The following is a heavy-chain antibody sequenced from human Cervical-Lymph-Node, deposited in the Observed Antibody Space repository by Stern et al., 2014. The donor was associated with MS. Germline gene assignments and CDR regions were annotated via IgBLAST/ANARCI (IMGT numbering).Heavy chain of an antibody. CDR1: GFSLSTSGMC. V-gene: IGHV2-70*01. D-gene: IGHD6-19*01. J-gene: IGHJ4*02. Sequence: ESGPALVKPTQTLTLTCTFSGFSLSTSGMCVSWIRQPPGKALEXLALIDWDDDKYYSTSLKTRLTISKDTSKNQVVLTMTNMDPVDTATYYCARTQYSSGWYQFDYWGQGTLVTVSS. CDR3: ARTQYSSGWYQFDY. CDR2: IDWDDDK.